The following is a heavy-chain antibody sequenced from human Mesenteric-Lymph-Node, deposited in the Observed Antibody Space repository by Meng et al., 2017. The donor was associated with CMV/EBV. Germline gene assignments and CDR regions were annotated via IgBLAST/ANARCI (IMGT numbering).Heavy chain of an antibody. CDR1: GGTFSSYT. V-gene: IGHV1-69*04. D-gene: IGHD3-10*01. J-gene: IGHJ6*02. CDR3: ARDYGSGSYSGHYYGMDV. CDR2: IIPILGIA. Sequence: SVTVSCKASGGTFSSYTISWVRQAPGQGLEWMGRIIPILGIANYAQKFQGRVTITADKSTSTAYMELSSLRSEDTAVYYCARDYGSGSYSGHYYGMDVWGQGTTVTVSS.